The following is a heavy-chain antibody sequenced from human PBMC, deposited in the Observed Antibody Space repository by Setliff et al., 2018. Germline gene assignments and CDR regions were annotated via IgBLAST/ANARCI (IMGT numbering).Heavy chain of an antibody. D-gene: IGHD3-16*01. J-gene: IGHJ6*03. CDR1: GLTFRTYA. CDR2: TTGSGGDR. Sequence: PGGSLRLSCAASGLTFRTYAMSWVRQAPGKGLEWVSSTTGSGGDRDYADSVKGRFTISRDNAKNSLYLQMNSLRAEDTAVYYCTTWPENGGYYYYYYMDVWGKGTTVTVSS. CDR3: TTWPENGGYYYYYYMDV. V-gene: IGHV3-23*01.